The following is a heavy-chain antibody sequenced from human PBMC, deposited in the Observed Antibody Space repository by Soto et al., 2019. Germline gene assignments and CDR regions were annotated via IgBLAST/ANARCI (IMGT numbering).Heavy chain of an antibody. Sequence: QEELVQSGAEVKKPWSSVNVSCKASGGTFASYSITWVRQSPGQRLEWMGGIIPLLKTGNYEQKFQGRVTITGDRSTSTVYMALSRLRSDDTAVYYCARDPVDLFGYMDVWGHGTTVTVS. D-gene: IGHD6-25*01. CDR2: IIPLLKTG. CDR1: GGTFASYS. V-gene: IGHV1-69*06. J-gene: IGHJ6*02. CDR3: ARDPVDLFGYMDV.